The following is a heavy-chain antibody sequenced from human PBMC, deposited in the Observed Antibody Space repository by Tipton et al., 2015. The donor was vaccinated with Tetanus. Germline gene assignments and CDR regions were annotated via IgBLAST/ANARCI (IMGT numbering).Heavy chain of an antibody. CDR1: GFTFNNYA. J-gene: IGHJ4*02. V-gene: IGHV3-30-3*01. CDR3: ARGPYHYGDYYFDD. CDR2: ISYDGSNK. D-gene: IGHD4-17*01. Sequence: RSLRLSCAASGFTFNNYAMHWVRQAPGKGLEWVAVISYDGSNKYDAESVKGRLTISRDNSNNTLYVQMDSLRAEDTAVYYCARGPYHYGDYYFDDWGRGTLVTVSS.